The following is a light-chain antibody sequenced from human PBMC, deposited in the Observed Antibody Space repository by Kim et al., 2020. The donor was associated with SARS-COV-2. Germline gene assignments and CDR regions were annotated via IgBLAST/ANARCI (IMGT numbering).Light chain of an antibody. CDR1: NIGSKN. Sequence: SYELTQPLSVSVAMGQTARITCGGNNIGSKNVHWYQQKPGQAPVLVIYRDSNRTSGIPERFSGSNTGNTATLTISRAQAGDEADYYCQVWDSSTVFGGG. CDR3: QVWDSSTV. J-gene: IGLJ2*01. CDR2: RDS. V-gene: IGLV3-9*01.